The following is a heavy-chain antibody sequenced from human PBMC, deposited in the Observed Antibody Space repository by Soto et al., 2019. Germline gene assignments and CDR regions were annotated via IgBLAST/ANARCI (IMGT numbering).Heavy chain of an antibody. D-gene: IGHD6-19*01. CDR3: ASGGFVAGLYTALDA. CDR1: GGTLSTNA. J-gene: IGHJ6*04. CDR2: IIPMFGSP. V-gene: IGHV1-69*06. Sequence: QVQLVQSGAEVKKAGSSVKVSCKTSGGTLSTNAISWVRQAPGQGLEWMGAIIPMFGSPKYAQKFQGRVTIPADNPTSTIYMEMISLTSADTAVYYCASGGFVAGLYTALDAWGKGTTVAVSS.